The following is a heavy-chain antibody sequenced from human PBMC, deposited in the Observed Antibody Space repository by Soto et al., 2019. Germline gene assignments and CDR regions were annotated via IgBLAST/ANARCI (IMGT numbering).Heavy chain of an antibody. CDR3: AKDPSGSYVYNNWFDP. CDR2: IYFDGITT. CDR1: GFTFNTHW. V-gene: IGHV3-74*01. J-gene: IGHJ5*02. Sequence: GGSLRLSCTASGFTFNTHWMHWVRQAPGKGLVWVSRIYFDGITTNYADSVKGRLTVSRDNAKNTVYLHVNTLRDEDTAVYYCAKDPSGSYVYNNWFDPWGQGTLVTVSS. D-gene: IGHD1-26*01.